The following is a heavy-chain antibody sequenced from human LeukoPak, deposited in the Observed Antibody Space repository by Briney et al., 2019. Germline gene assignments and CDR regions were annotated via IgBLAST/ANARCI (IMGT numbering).Heavy chain of an antibody. Sequence: SETLSLTCTVSGGSFSGYYWSWIRQPPGKGLEWIGEINHSGSTNYNPSLKSRVTISVDTSKNQFSLKLSSVTAADTAVYYCARHRRIAVARRSGAFDIWGQGTMVTVSS. D-gene: IGHD6-19*01. CDR2: INHSGST. J-gene: IGHJ3*02. CDR1: GGSFSGYY. CDR3: ARHRRIAVARRSGAFDI. V-gene: IGHV4-34*01.